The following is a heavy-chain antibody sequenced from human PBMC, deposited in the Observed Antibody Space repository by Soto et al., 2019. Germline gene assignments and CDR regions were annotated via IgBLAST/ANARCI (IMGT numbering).Heavy chain of an antibody. CDR2: INPSGDSR. D-gene: IGHD3-16*01. V-gene: IGHV1-46*01. CDR3: VRESEKMSTIMLAY. Sequence: GASVKVSCKASGFSFSDYFMHWVRQAPGQGLEWMGIINPSGDSRNYAQKFQGRVTITRDTSTSTVYMELRSLRSDDTAVYYCVRESEKMSTIMLAYWGKGPLVTFPS. CDR1: GFSFSDYF. J-gene: IGHJ4*02.